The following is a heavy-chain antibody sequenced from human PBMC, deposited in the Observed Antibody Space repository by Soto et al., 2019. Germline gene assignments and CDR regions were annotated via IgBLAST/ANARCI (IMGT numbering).Heavy chain of an antibody. D-gene: IGHD3-3*01. CDR1: GGSISSTFYY. CDR2: IYYSGST. J-gene: IGHJ4*02. Sequence: LSLTCTVSGGSISSTFYYWVWIRQPPGKGLEWIGSIYYSGSTSYNPSHNPSLKSRLTISVDTSKNQFSLKLSSVTAADTAVYYCARHRSGYYLYFDYWGQGTLVTVSS. CDR3: ARHRSGYYLYFDY. V-gene: IGHV4-39*07.